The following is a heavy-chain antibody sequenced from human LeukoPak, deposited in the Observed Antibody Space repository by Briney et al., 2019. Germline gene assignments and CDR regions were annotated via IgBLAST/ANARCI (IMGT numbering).Heavy chain of an antibody. CDR1: GYSFTSYW. D-gene: IGHD2-21*02. CDR3: ARDGELGVTAIPGYFDY. J-gene: IGHJ4*02. Sequence: GESLRISCKGSGYSFTSYWISWVRQAPGQGLEWMGWISGYNGNANYAQKLQGRVTMTTDTSTSTAYMELRSLRSDDTAVYYCARDGELGVTAIPGYFDYWGQGTLVTVSS. V-gene: IGHV1-18*01. CDR2: ISGYNGNA.